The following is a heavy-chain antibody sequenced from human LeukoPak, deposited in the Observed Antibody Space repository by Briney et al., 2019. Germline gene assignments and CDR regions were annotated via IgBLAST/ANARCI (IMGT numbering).Heavy chain of an antibody. CDR2: ISTDGSST. CDR1: GFTFSSYA. Sequence: GESLRLSCSASGFTFSSYAMNWVRQAPGKGLEYVSAISTDGSSTSYADSVKGRFTISRDNTKNTVYLQMNSLRPEDTAVYYCARAPDSSGYYYYFDYWGQGALVTVSS. J-gene: IGHJ4*02. CDR3: ARAPDSSGYYYYFDY. D-gene: IGHD3-22*01. V-gene: IGHV3-64*04.